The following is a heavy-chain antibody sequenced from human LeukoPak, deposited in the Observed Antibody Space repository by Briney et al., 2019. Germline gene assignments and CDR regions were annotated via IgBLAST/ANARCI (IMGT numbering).Heavy chain of an antibody. CDR1: GFTFRNYG. V-gene: IGHV3-48*04. J-gene: IGHJ4*02. CDR3: ARGGAYYYDTSGPNPFEY. Sequence: GGTLRLSCAASGFTFRNYGMSWVRQAPGKGPEWVSYISSRGTTMYCAGSVKGRFSISRDNAKNSLYLQMSSLRAEDTAVYYCARGGAYYYDTSGPNPFEYWGQGTLVTVSS. CDR2: ISSRGTTM. D-gene: IGHD3-22*01.